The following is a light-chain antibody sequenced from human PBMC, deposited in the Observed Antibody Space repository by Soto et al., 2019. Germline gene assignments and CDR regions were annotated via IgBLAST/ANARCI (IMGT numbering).Light chain of an antibody. CDR3: QQSHSIPWT. CDR2: AAS. V-gene: IGKV1-39*01. CDR1: QSISSN. J-gene: IGKJ1*01. Sequence: IQATQSTSSLSASVGDRVTITCRASQSISSNLIWYQQKPGKAPKLLIYAASNLQSGVPSTFSGSGSGTDFTLTISSLQPEDFATYYCQQSHSIPWTFGQGTKVDIK.